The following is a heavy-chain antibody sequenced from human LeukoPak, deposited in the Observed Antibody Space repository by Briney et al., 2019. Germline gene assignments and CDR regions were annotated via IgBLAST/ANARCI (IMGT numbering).Heavy chain of an antibody. CDR2: IYSGGST. Sequence: GGSLRLSCAASGFTVNSNYMNWVRQAPGKGLEWVSVIYSGGSTYYADSVKGRFTISRDNSKNTLYLQMNSLRAEDTSVYYCAGTIVGKWAIDYWGQGTLVTVSS. V-gene: IGHV3-53*01. D-gene: IGHD3-22*01. CDR3: AGTIVGKWAIDY. J-gene: IGHJ4*02. CDR1: GFTVNSNY.